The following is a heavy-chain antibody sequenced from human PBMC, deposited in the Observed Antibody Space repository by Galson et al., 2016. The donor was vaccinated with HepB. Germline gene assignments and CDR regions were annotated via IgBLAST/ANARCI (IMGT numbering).Heavy chain of an antibody. Sequence: SETLSLTCAVSGASINNRNWWSWVRQPPGQGLEWIGEVYRSGSANYKPSLRSRVTMSVDKSKNQFSLRLTSVTAADTAVYYCARGQEQQDGYDYWGLGTLVTVSS. CDR1: GASINNRNW. V-gene: IGHV4-4*02. CDR3: ARGQEQQDGYDY. D-gene: IGHD6-25*01. J-gene: IGHJ4*02. CDR2: VYRSGSA.